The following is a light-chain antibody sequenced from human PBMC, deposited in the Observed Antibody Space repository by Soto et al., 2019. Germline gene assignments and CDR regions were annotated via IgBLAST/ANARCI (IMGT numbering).Light chain of an antibody. Sequence: CKKSPASLSLSPGERATLSCRASQSVDRYLAWYQQKPGQAPRLLIYDASNRATGIPARFSGSGSGTDFTLTISSLEPEDFAVYYCHHYGSSAWTFGQGTKVDIK. J-gene: IGKJ1*01. CDR3: HHYGSSAWT. CDR2: DAS. V-gene: IGKV3-11*01. CDR1: QSVDRY.